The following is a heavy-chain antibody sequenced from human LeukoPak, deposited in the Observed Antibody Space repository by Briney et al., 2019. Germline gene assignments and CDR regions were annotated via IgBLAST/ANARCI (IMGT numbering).Heavy chain of an antibody. V-gene: IGHV3-30*03. CDR2: ISYDGSNK. Sequence: GGSLRLSCAASGFTFSSYGMHWVRQAPGKGLEWVAVISYDGSNKYYADSVKGRFTISRDNSKNTLYLQMNSLRAEDTAVYYCAREQQLAAFDIWGQGTMVTVSS. CDR3: AREQQLAAFDI. D-gene: IGHD6-13*01. CDR1: GFTFSSYG. J-gene: IGHJ3*02.